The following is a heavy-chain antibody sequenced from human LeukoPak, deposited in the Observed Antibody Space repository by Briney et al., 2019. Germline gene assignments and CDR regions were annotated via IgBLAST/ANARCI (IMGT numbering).Heavy chain of an antibody. J-gene: IGHJ5*02. V-gene: IGHV3-66*02. D-gene: IGHD2-2*01. Sequence: GGSLRLSCAASGFTVSSNYMSWVRQAPGKGLEWVSVIYSGGSTYYADSVKGRFTISRDNSKNTLYLQMNSLRAEDTAVYYRARELLFAFDPWGQGTLVTVSS. CDR1: GFTVSSNY. CDR2: IYSGGST. CDR3: ARELLFAFDP.